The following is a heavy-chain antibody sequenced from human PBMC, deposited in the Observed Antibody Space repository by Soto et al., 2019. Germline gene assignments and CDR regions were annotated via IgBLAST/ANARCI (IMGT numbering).Heavy chain of an antibody. D-gene: IGHD2-8*01. Sequence: GESLKLSCKGSGYSFTSYWIGWVRQMPGKGLEWMGIIYPGDSDTRYSPSFQGQVTISADKSISTAYLQWSSLKASDTAMYYCARGNCTNGVCYPYYYYYGMDVWGQGTTVTVSS. V-gene: IGHV5-51*01. J-gene: IGHJ6*02. CDR3: ARGNCTNGVCYPYYYYYGMDV. CDR2: IYPGDSDT. CDR1: GYSFTSYW.